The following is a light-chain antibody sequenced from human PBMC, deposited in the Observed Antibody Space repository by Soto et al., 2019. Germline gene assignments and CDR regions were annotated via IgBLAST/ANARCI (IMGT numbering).Light chain of an antibody. V-gene: IGKV3-11*01. J-gene: IGKJ5*01. CDR3: HQRYNWPRVT. CDR2: DVS. Sequence: IVLTQSPATLSLSPGERFTLSCRASQSVSNSLAWYQQTPGQPPRLLIYDVSNRATGIPARFSGSGSGTDFTLTITSLEPEDFAVYFCHQRYNWPRVTFGQGTRLEIK. CDR1: QSVSNS.